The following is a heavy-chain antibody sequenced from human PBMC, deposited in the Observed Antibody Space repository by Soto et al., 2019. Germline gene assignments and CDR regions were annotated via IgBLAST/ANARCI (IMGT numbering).Heavy chain of an antibody. J-gene: IGHJ5*02. V-gene: IGHV1-3*01. CDR1: GYTFTSYA. CDR2: INAGNGNT. Sequence: ASVKVSCKASGYTFTSYAMHWVRQAPGQRLEWMGWINAGNGNTKYSQKFQGRVTITRDTSASTAYMELSSLRSEDTAVYYCARGAGYCSGGSCYSLFRFDPWGQGTLVTVSS. D-gene: IGHD2-15*01. CDR3: ARGAGYCSGGSCYSLFRFDP.